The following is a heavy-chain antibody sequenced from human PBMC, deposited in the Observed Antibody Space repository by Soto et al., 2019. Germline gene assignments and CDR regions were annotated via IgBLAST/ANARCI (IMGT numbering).Heavy chain of an antibody. CDR2: IYYSGST. Sequence: PSETLSLTCTVSGGSISSSSYYWGWIRQPPGKGLEWIGSIYYSGSTYYNPSLKSRVTISVDTSKNQFSLKLSSVTAADTAVYYCARLDVPSDENYYGSGSYPEGYYYYYGMDVWGQATTVTVSS. CDR1: GGSISSSSYY. CDR3: ARLDVPSDENYYGSGSYPEGYYYYYGMDV. V-gene: IGHV4-39*01. J-gene: IGHJ6*02. D-gene: IGHD3-10*01.